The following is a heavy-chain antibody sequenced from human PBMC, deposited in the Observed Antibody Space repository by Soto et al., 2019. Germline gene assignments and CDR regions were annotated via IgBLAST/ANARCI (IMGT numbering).Heavy chain of an antibody. CDR2: ITGSGSNT. V-gene: IGHV3-23*01. D-gene: IGHD6-19*01. CDR1: GFTFSTYG. Sequence: GGSLRLSCAASGFTFSTYGMSWVRQAPGKGLEWVSSITGSGSNTYYADSVKGRFTISRDSSKSTLYLQMNSLRAEDTALYYCAKGGRVAGKGREFDYWGQGTLVTVSS. CDR3: AKGGRVAGKGREFDY. J-gene: IGHJ4*02.